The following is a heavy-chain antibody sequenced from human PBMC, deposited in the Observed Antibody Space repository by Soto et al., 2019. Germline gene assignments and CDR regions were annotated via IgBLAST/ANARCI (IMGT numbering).Heavy chain of an antibody. CDR1: GGSISSSKW. Sequence: SETLSLTCAVSGGSISSSKWWSWVRQPPGKGLEWIGEIYHSGSTNYNPSLKSRVTVSADRSKNQFSLKLTSLTAADTAVYYCASHGDYMHFDSWGQGPLVT. V-gene: IGHV4-4*02. J-gene: IGHJ4*02. D-gene: IGHD4-17*01. CDR3: ASHGDYMHFDS. CDR2: IYHSGST.